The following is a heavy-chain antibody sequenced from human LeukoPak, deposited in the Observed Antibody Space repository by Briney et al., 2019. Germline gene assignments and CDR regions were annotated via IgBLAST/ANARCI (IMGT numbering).Heavy chain of an antibody. CDR2: ISSSGSST. V-gene: IGHV3-11*06. J-gene: IGHJ4*02. D-gene: IGHD6-19*01. Sequence: GGSLRLSCAASGFSFSDVYMSWIRQAPGKGLEWVSYISSSGSSTKYADSVKGRFTISRDNAKNSLYLQMNSLRVEDTAVYYCARDRGRVAGEYFDYGGQGTLVTVSS. CDR1: GFSFSDVY. CDR3: ARDRGRVAGEYFDY.